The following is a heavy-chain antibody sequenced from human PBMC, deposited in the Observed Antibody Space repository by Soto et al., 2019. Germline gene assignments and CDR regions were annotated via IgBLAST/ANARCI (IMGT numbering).Heavy chain of an antibody. V-gene: IGHV3-23*01. D-gene: IGHD3-22*01. CDR3: AKTVDYYDSSGYPPHYYYGMDV. CDR1: GFTFSSYA. J-gene: IGHJ6*02. Sequence: GGSLRLSCAASGFTFSSYAMSWVRQAPGKGLEWVSAISGSGGSTYYADSVKGRFTISRDNSKNTLYLQMNSLRAEDTAVYYCAKTVDYYDSSGYPPHYYYGMDVWGQGTTVTVSS. CDR2: ISGSGGST.